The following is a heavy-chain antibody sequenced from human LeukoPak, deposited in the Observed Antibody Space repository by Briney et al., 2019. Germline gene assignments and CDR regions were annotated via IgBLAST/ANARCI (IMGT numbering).Heavy chain of an antibody. CDR3: ARVGGNDAFDI. Sequence: GGSLRLSCAASGFTLSDCSMHWVRQAPGKGLEYVSAINYGGGRTYYANSVKDRFIISRDNSKNTLSLQMGGLRAEDMAVYYCARVGGNDAFDIWGQGTMVTVSS. CDR1: GFTLSDCS. CDR2: INYGGGRT. V-gene: IGHV3-64*01. J-gene: IGHJ3*02. D-gene: IGHD4-23*01.